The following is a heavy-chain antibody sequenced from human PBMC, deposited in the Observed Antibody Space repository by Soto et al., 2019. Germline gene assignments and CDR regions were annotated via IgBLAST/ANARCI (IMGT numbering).Heavy chain of an antibody. Sequence: QVQLVQSGAEVKKPGSSVKVSCKASGGTFSSYTISWVRQAPGQGLEWMGRIIPILGIANYAQKFQGRVASTADKSTSTAYMELSSLRSEDTAVYYCARGGIAAAGSYYYYSGMDAWGQGTTVTVSS. D-gene: IGHD6-13*01. CDR2: IIPILGIA. V-gene: IGHV1-69*02. J-gene: IGHJ6*02. CDR3: ARGGIAAAGSYYYYSGMDA. CDR1: GGTFSSYT.